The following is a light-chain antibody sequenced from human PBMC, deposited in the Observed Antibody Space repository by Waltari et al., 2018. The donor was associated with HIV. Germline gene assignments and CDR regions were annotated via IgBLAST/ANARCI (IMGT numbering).Light chain of an antibody. CDR3: IQALQNPLVT. Sequence: IVITQSPLSLPFTSGSPASISCRPSQSLLNSNGFNYLDLYLQKPGQSPQLLIYFGSNRASGGTDRFSGSGSGTDYTLKISRGEDDEVGVYYCIQALQNPLVTFGQGTRLEIK. J-gene: IGKJ5*01. CDR2: FGS. V-gene: IGKV2-28*01. CDR1: QSLLNSNGFNY.